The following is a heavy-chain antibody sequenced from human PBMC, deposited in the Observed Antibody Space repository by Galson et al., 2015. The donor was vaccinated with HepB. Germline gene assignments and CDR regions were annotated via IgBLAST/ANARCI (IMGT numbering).Heavy chain of an antibody. J-gene: IGHJ4*02. D-gene: IGHD2-21*02. Sequence: SLRLSCAASGFAVSNNYMRWVRQAPGKGLEWVSLIYSGGGTDYADSVKGRFTISRDSSRNTLYLQMNSLRPEDTALYYCASRLTAAPYWGQGILVTVSS. CDR2: IYSGGGT. CDR1: GFAVSNNY. CDR3: ASRLTAAPY. V-gene: IGHV3-66*02.